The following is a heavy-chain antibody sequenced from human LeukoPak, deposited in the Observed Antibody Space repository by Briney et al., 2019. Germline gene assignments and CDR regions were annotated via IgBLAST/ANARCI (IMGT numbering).Heavy chain of an antibody. D-gene: IGHD5-18*01. V-gene: IGHV3-48*03. Sequence: GGSLRLSCAASGFTFSSYEMNWVRQAPGKGLEWVSYISSSGITIYYADSVKGRFTISRDNSKNTLYLQMNSLRAEDTAVYYCARARSSYGYGDAFDIWGQGTMVTVSS. J-gene: IGHJ3*02. CDR3: ARARSSYGYGDAFDI. CDR1: GFTFSSYE. CDR2: ISSSGITI.